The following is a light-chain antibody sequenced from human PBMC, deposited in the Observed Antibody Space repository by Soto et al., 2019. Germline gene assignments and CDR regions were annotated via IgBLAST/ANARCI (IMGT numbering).Light chain of an antibody. J-gene: IGKJ1*01. CDR3: QQYNSYPWT. V-gene: IGKV1-5*03. Sequence: DIQMTQSPSTLSASVGDRVTITCRASQSISSWLAWYQQKPGTAPKLLIYTASTLESGVPSRFSGSGSGTEFTLTISSLQPDDFATYCCQQYNSYPWTFGQGTKVEIK. CDR1: QSISSW. CDR2: TAS.